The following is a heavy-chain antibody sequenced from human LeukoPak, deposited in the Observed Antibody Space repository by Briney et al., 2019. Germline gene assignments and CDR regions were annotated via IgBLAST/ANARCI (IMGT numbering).Heavy chain of an antibody. J-gene: IGHJ4*02. Sequence: ASVKVSFKAAGYTFTGYYMHWVRQAPGQGLEWVGWINPNSGGTNYAQNLQCRVTLPRDTSITTAYMELSRLRSDGTAVYYCARGSQCSSAWYGSLWGQGTLVTVSS. V-gene: IGHV1-2*02. CDR2: INPNSGGT. D-gene: IGHD6-19*01. CDR3: ARGSQCSSAWYGSL. CDR1: GYTFTGYY.